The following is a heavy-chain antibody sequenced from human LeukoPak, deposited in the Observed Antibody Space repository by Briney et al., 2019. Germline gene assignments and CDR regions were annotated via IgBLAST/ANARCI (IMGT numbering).Heavy chain of an antibody. Sequence: GGSLRLSCTASGFTFSDYWMHWVRQAPGKGPVWVSRIISDGSSVSYVDSVKGRFTMSRDNAKNTLYLQMNSLRVEDTAVYYCTREPLVVTANPSFDYWGQGTLVTVSS. D-gene: IGHD2-21*02. CDR2: IISDGSSV. CDR3: TREPLVVTANPSFDY. CDR1: GFTFSDYW. J-gene: IGHJ4*02. V-gene: IGHV3-74*01.